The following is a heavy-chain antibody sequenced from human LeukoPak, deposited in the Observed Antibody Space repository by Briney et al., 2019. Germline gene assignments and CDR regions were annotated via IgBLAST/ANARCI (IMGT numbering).Heavy chain of an antibody. V-gene: IGHV3-23*01. CDR2: ISGSGGST. D-gene: IGHD2-2*01. J-gene: IGHJ5*02. CDR1: GFTLSSYS. Sequence: GGSLRLSCASSGFTLSSYSMSWVRQAQGKGLEWVSAISGSGGSTYYADSVKGRFTISRDNSKNTLYLQMNSLRAEDTAVYYCARRRDIVVVPAAYNWFDPWGQGTLVTVSS. CDR3: ARRRDIVVVPAAYNWFDP.